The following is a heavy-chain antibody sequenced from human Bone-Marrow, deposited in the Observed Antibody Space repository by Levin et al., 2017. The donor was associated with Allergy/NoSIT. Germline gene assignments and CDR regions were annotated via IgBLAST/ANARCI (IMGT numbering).Heavy chain of an antibody. CDR1: GFTFSSYW. D-gene: IGHD4-17*01. CDR2: IHSDGSNT. J-gene: IGHJ4*02. CDR3: ATVTTPADY. Sequence: GESLKISCAASGFTFSSYWMHWVRQAPGKGLVWVSRIHSDGSNTYYADSVKGRFTISRDNARNTLYLQMNSLRPEDTAVYYCATVTTPADYWGQGTLVTVSS. V-gene: IGHV3-74*01.